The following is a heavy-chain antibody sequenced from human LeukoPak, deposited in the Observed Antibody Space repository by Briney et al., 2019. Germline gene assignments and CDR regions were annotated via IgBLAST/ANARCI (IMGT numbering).Heavy chain of an antibody. CDR3: AKDWWGTAIAPTSY. D-gene: IGHD2-21*02. Sequence: PGGSLRLSCVASGFTFSSYWMTWVRQAPGKGLEWVSGISWNSGSIGYADSVKGRFTISRDNAKNSLYLQMNSLRAEDTALYYCAKDWWGTAIAPTSYWGQGTLVTVSS. V-gene: IGHV3-9*01. CDR2: ISWNSGSI. J-gene: IGHJ4*02. CDR1: GFTFSSYW.